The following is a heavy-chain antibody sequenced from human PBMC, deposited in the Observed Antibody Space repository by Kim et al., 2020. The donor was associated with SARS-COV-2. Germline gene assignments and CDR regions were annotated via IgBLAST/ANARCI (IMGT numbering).Heavy chain of an antibody. CDR1: GFSLSTSGVG. J-gene: IGHJ3*02. CDR3: AHRKYCRNTSCYLTFDS. D-gene: IGHD2-2*01. V-gene: IGHV2-5*02. Sequence: SGPTLVNPTQTLTLTCTFSGFSLSTSGVGVGWIRQPPGKALEWLALIYCDDDKRYSPSLKSRLTITKDTSKNQLVLTMTNMNPVDIATYYCAHRKYCRNTSCYLTFDSWGQGAMVTVSS. CDR2: IYCDDDK.